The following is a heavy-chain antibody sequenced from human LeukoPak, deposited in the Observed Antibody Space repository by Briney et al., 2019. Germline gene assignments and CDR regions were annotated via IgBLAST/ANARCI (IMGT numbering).Heavy chain of an antibody. CDR3: ARLVLRFLEWSPYFDY. V-gene: IGHV1-18*01. CDR2: ISAYNGNT. D-gene: IGHD3-3*01. J-gene: IGHJ4*02. Sequence: ASVKVSCKASGYTFTSYGISWVRQAPGQGLEWMGWISAYNGNTNYAQKLQGRVTMTTDTSTSTAYMELRSLRSDDTAVYYCARLVLRFLEWSPYFDYWGQGTLVTVSS. CDR1: GYTFTSYG.